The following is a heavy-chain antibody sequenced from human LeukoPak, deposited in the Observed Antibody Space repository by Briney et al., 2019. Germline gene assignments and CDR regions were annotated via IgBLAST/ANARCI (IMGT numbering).Heavy chain of an antibody. J-gene: IGHJ5*02. CDR1: GYSISSGYY. D-gene: IGHD6-6*01. CDR2: IYHSGST. Sequence: SETLSLTCAVSGYSISSGYYWGWIRQPPGKGLEWIGSIYHSGSTYYNPSLKRRVTISVDTSKNQFSLELSSVTAADTAVYYCARPREWFSSSSGSLAWFDPWGQGTLVTVSS. CDR3: ARPREWFSSSSGSLAWFDP. V-gene: IGHV4-38-2*01.